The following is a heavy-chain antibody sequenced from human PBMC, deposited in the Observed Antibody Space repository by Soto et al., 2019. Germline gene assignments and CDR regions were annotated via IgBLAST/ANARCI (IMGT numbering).Heavy chain of an antibody. CDR2: ISYDGSNK. Sequence: PGVSLRLSCAASGFTFSSYAMHWVSQAPGKGLEWVAVISYDGSNKYYADSVKGRFTISRDNSKNTLYLQMNSLRAEDTAVCYCARDLENYYDSSGYPGGYFQHWGQGTLVTVSS. CDR3: ARDLENYYDSSGYPGGYFQH. CDR1: GFTFSSYA. D-gene: IGHD3-22*01. J-gene: IGHJ1*01. V-gene: IGHV3-30-3*01.